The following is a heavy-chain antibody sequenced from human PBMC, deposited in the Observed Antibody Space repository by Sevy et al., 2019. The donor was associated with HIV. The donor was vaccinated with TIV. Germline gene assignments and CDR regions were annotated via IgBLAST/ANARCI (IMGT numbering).Heavy chain of an antibody. CDR1: GYTLTELS. CDR2: FDPEDGET. V-gene: IGHV1-24*01. Sequence: ASVKVSCKVSGYTLTELSMHWVRQAPGKGLEWMGGFDPEDGETIYAQKFQGRVTMTEDTSTDTAYMELSSLRSEDTAVYYCATFTGLATAGGWDYWGQGTLVTVSS. J-gene: IGHJ4*02. D-gene: IGHD6-13*01. CDR3: ATFTGLATAGGWDY.